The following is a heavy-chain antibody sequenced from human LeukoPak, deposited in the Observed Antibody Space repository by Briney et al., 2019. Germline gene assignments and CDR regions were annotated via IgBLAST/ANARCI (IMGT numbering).Heavy chain of an antibody. CDR2: IYYSGST. J-gene: IGHJ5*02. V-gene: IGHV4-59*05. CDR3: ARHEIVVVPAAIWGGWFDP. CDR1: GGSISSYY. D-gene: IGHD2-2*01. Sequence: PSETLSLTCTVSGGSISSYYWSWIRRPPGKGLEWIGSIYYSGSTYYNPSLKGRVTISVDTSKNQFSLKLSSVTAADTAVYYCARHEIVVVPAAIWGGWFDPWGQGTLVTVSS.